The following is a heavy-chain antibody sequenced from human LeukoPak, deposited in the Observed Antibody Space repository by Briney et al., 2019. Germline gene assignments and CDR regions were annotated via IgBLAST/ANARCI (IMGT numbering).Heavy chain of an antibody. CDR2: IKHDGSEK. D-gene: IGHD1-26*01. J-gene: IGHJ3*02. V-gene: IGHV3-7*01. CDR3: ARDQSSGTYFAFDI. Sequence: GGSLRLSCAASGFTLSNYWMTWVRQAPGKGLEWVAHIKHDGSEKYHVDSVKGRFIISRDNAKNSLYLQMNGLRAEDTAVYYCARDQSSGTYFAFDIWGQGTMVTVSS. CDR1: GFTLSNYW.